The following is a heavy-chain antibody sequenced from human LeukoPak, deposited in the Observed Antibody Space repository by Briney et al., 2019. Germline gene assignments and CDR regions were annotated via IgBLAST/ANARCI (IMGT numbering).Heavy chain of an antibody. CDR2: IYYSGST. Sequence: PGKSLRLSCAASGFTFSSYDMYWVRQPPGKGLEWIGSIYYSGSTYYNPSLKSRVTISVDTSKNQFSLELSSVTAADTAVYYCAREGPVPQVWGYWGQGTLVTVSS. J-gene: IGHJ4*02. D-gene: IGHD1-26*01. CDR1: GFTFSSYD. V-gene: IGHV4-39*07. CDR3: AREGPVPQVWGY.